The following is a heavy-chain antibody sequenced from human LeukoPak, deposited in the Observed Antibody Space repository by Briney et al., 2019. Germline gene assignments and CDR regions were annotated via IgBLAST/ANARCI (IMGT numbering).Heavy chain of an antibody. J-gene: IGHJ4*02. V-gene: IGHV3-7*01. D-gene: IGHD3-9*01. CDR1: GLTFNRYW. CDR3: ARDGSHYDILTGYYKGGHYFDY. CDR2: IKQDGTET. Sequence: QAGGSLRLSCVASGLTFNRYWMSWLRQVPGKGLEWVANIKQDGTETHYVDSVKGRFTISRDNSKNTLYLQMNNLRAEDTAVYYCARDGSHYDILTGYYKGGHYFDYWGQGTLVTVSS.